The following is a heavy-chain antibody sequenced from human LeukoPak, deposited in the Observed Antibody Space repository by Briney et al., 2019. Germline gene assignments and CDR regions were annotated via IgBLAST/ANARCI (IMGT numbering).Heavy chain of an antibody. Sequence: PSETLSLTCTVSSGSISNFYWTWVRQPPGKGLEWIGYIYYSGSTNYNPSLKSRVTISVDTSKNQFSLKLSSVTAADTAVYYCARAMVRGVIDFDYWGQGTLVTVSS. CDR2: IYYSGST. J-gene: IGHJ4*02. CDR1: SGSISNFY. CDR3: ARAMVRGVIDFDY. V-gene: IGHV4-59*01. D-gene: IGHD3-10*01.